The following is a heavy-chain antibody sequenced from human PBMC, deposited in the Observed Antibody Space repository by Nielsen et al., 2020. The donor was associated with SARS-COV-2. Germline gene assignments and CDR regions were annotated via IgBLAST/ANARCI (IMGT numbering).Heavy chain of an antibody. CDR2: INAGNGNT. CDR3: ARVGGIAAAGTLRGFLY. J-gene: IGHJ4*02. CDR1: GYTFTSYA. D-gene: IGHD6-13*01. V-gene: IGHV1-3*01. Sequence: ASVKVSCKASGYTFTSYAMHWVRQAPGQRLEWMGRINAGNGNTKYSQKFQGRVTITRDTSASTAYMELSSLRSEDTAVYYCARVGGIAAAGTLRGFLYWGQGTLVTVSS.